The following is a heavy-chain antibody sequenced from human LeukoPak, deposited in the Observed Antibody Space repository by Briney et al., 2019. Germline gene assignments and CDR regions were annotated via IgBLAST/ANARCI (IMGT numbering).Heavy chain of an antibody. Sequence: ASVKVSCKASGYTFTGYYMHWVRQAPGQGLEWMGWINPNSDGTNYAQKFQGRVTMTRDTSISTAYMELSRLRSDDTAVYYCARWCIAAAGFYYYYGMDVWGQGTTVTVSS. V-gene: IGHV1-2*02. CDR1: GYTFTGYY. D-gene: IGHD6-13*01. CDR2: INPNSDGT. J-gene: IGHJ6*02. CDR3: ARWCIAAAGFYYYYGMDV.